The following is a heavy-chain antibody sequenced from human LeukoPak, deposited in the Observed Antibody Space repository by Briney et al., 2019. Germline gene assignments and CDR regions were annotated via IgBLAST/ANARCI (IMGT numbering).Heavy chain of an antibody. J-gene: IGHJ4*02. CDR2: ISSSGGST. D-gene: IGHD2-2*01. CDR1: GFTFTSCA. CDR3: AKVEVPAPNPYYFDS. V-gene: IGHV3-23*01. Sequence: TGGSLRLSCAASGFTFTSCAMNWVRQAPGKGLEWVSAISSSGGSTYYPDSVKGRFTISRDNSKNTLYLQMNSLRAEDTAVYYCAKVEVPAPNPYYFDSWGQGTLVTVSS.